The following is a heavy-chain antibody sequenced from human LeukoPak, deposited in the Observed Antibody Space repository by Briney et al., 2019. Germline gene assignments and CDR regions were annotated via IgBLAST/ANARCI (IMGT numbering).Heavy chain of an antibody. Sequence: SQTLSLTCTVSGGSISSGGYYWSWIRQPPGKGLEWIAYIYHSGSTYYNPSLKSRVTVSMDTSKNQFSLKLNSVTAADTAVYYCARESSRYCSSTSCYGFDYWGQGTLVTVSS. CDR1: GGSISSGGYY. V-gene: IGHV4-30-2*05. J-gene: IGHJ4*02. CDR2: IYHSGST. D-gene: IGHD2-2*01. CDR3: ARESSRYCSSTSCYGFDY.